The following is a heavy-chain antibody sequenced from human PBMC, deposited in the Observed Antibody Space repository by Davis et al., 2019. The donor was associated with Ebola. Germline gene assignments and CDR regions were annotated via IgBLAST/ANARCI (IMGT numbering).Heavy chain of an antibody. CDR2: IGTAGDT. CDR1: GFTFSSYD. V-gene: IGHV3-13*01. Sequence: GGSLRLSCAASGFTFSSYDMHWVRQATGKGLEWVSAIGTAGDTYYPGSVKGRFTISRENAKNSLYLQMNSLRAGDTAVYYCARYSSSGRYYYGMDVWGQGTTVTVSS. J-gene: IGHJ6*02. D-gene: IGHD6-13*01. CDR3: ARYSSSGRYYYGMDV.